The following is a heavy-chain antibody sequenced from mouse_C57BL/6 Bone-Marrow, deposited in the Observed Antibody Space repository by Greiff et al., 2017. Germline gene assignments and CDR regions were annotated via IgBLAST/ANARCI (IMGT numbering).Heavy chain of an antibody. V-gene: IGHV10-3*01. Sequence: EVQGVESGGGLVQPKGSLKLSCAASGFTFNTYAMHWVRQAPGTGLEWVARIRSKSSNYATYYADSVKDSFTISRDDSQSMLYLQMNNLKTEDTAMDYCVREGHYDYDEGYWGQGTTLTVSS. CDR2: IRSKSSNYAT. CDR1: GFTFNTYA. J-gene: IGHJ2*01. D-gene: IGHD2-4*01. CDR3: VREGHYDYDEGY.